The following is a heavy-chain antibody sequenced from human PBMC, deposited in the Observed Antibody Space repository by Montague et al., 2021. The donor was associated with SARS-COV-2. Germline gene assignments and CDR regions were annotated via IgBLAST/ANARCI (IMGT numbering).Heavy chain of an antibody. CDR1: GGSIDGNH. V-gene: IGHV4-59*12. CDR2: IGST. J-gene: IGHJ4*02. CDR3: AMLYGGGGGRGY. D-gene: IGHD4-23*01. Sequence: SETLSLTYTVSGGSIDGNHWTWVRQSPGKGLEWIGQIGSTNYNPSPESRISTSVDTSKSQFSLNLASVTAADSAIYYCAMLYGGGGGRGYWGQGTLVTVSS.